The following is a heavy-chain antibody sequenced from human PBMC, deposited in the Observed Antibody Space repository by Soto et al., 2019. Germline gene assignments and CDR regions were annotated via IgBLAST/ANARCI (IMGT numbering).Heavy chain of an antibody. D-gene: IGHD3-9*01. V-gene: IGHV3-48*01. Sequence: SGSLRISCAASGFTFSSYSMNWVRQAPGKGLEWVSYISSSSSTIYYADSVKGRFTISRDNAKNSLYLQMNSLRAEDTAVYYCAREGRTYYDILTGYYPFDYWGQGTLVTVSS. CDR3: AREGRTYYDILTGYYPFDY. CDR2: ISSSSSTI. CDR1: GFTFSSYS. J-gene: IGHJ4*02.